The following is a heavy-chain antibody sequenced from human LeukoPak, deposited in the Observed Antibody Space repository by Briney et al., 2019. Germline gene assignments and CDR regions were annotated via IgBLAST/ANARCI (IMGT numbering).Heavy chain of an antibody. CDR1: GYTFTSYD. Sequence: GASVKVSCKASGYTFTSYDINWVRQATGQGLEWMGWMNPNSGNTGYAQKFQGRVTMTRNTSISTAYMELSSLGSEDTAVYYCARDLGGNSGLDAFDIWGQGTMVTVSS. CDR2: MNPNSGNT. J-gene: IGHJ3*02. D-gene: IGHD4-23*01. CDR3: ARDLGGNSGLDAFDI. V-gene: IGHV1-8*01.